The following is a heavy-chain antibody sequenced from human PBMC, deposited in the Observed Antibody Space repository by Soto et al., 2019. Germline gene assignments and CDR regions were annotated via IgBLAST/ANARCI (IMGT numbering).Heavy chain of an antibody. CDR2: ISYDGSNK. Sequence: GGSLRLSCAASGFTFSSYGMHWVRQAPGKGLEWVAVISYDGSNKYYADSVKGRFTISRDNSKNTLYLQMNSLRAEDTAVYYCAKSVISSWQFYYFDFSDQGTLLTVFS. J-gene: IGHJ4*02. CDR3: AKSVISSWQFYYFDF. D-gene: IGHD6-13*01. V-gene: IGHV3-30*18. CDR1: GFTFSSYG.